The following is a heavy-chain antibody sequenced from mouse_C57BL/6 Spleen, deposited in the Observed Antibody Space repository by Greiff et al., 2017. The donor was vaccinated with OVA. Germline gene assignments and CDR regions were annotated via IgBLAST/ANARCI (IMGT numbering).Heavy chain of an antibody. CDR1: GFSLTSYG. CDR2: IWSDGST. D-gene: IGHD2-4*01. J-gene: IGHJ4*01. CDR3: ARQDDYDVSRDYYAMDY. V-gene: IGHV2-6-1*01. Sequence: VQRVESGPGLVAPSQSLSITCTVSGFSLTSYGVHWVRQPPGKGLEWLVVIWSDGSTTYNSALKSRLSISKDNSKSQVFLKMNSLQTDDTAMYYCARQDDYDVSRDYYAMDYWGQGTSVTVSS.